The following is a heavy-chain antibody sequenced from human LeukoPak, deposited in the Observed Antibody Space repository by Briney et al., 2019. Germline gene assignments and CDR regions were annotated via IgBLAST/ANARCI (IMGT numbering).Heavy chain of an antibody. CDR1: GFTFSSYA. D-gene: IGHD6-13*01. J-gene: IGHJ6*02. Sequence: GGSLRLSCAASGFTFSSYAMSWVRQAPGKGLGWVSAISGSGGSTYYADSVKGRFTISRDNSKNTLYLQMNSLRAEDTAVYYCAKGLSTPYSSSWFKLYYYYGMDVWGQGTTVTVSS. CDR2: ISGSGGST. V-gene: IGHV3-23*01. CDR3: AKGLSTPYSSSWFKLYYYYGMDV.